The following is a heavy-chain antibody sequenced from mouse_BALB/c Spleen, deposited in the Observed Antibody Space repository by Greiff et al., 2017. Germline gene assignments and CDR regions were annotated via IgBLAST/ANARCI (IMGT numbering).Heavy chain of an antibody. J-gene: IGHJ4*01. CDR3: VRRDSPLAMDY. V-gene: IGHV10-1*02. CDR1: GFTFNTYA. CDR2: IRSKSNNYAT. Sequence: EVKLVESGGGLVQPKGSLKLSCAASGFTFNTYAMNWVRQAPGKGLEWVARIRSKSNNYATYYADSVKDRFTISRDDSQSMLYLQMNNLKTEDTAMYYCVRRDSPLAMDYWGQGTSVTVSS.